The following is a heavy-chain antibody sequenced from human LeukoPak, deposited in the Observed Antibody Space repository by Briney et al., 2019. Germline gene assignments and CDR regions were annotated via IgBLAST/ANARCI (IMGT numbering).Heavy chain of an antibody. CDR2: ISAYNGNT. CDR3: ARLEVVVIDYYYGMDV. D-gene: IGHD3-22*01. Sequence: GASVKVSRKASGYTFTSYGISWVRQAPGQGLEWMGWISAYNGNTNYAQKLQGRVTMTTDTSTSTAYMELRSLRSDDTAVYYCARLEVVVIDYYYGMDVWGQGTTVTVSS. CDR1: GYTFTSYG. V-gene: IGHV1-18*01. J-gene: IGHJ6*02.